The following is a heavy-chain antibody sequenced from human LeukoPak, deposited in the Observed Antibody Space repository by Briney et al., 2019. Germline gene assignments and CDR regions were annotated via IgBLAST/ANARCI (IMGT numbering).Heavy chain of an antibody. Sequence: SETLSLTCTVSGASISNYFWHWIRHPAGKGLEWIGRVSSSGTTNYNPSLRSRVTMSVDTSRNQFSLKLSSVTAADTAVYYCAREGIHYDSSGEVLFDYWGQGTLVTVSS. CDR1: GASISNYF. J-gene: IGHJ4*02. CDR3: AREGIHYDSSGEVLFDY. D-gene: IGHD3-22*01. V-gene: IGHV4-4*07. CDR2: VSSSGTT.